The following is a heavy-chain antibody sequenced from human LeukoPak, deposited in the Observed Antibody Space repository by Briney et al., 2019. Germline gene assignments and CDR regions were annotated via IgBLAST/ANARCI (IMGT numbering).Heavy chain of an antibody. D-gene: IGHD3-10*01. CDR3: ARGEYDLLGDY. CDR1: GYTFSSHS. Sequence: GASVKVSCKTSGYTFSSHSMNWVRRAPGQGLEWLGWISPYNGNTKYAQKIQGRATMTTDTSTSTAYMELRSLRSDDTAVYYCARGEYDLLGDYWGQGTLVTVSS. V-gene: IGHV1-18*01. CDR2: ISPYNGNT. J-gene: IGHJ4*02.